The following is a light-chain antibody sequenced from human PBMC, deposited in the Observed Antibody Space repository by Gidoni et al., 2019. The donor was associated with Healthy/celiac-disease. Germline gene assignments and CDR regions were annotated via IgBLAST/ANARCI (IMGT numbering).Light chain of an antibody. V-gene: IGKV3-11*01. CDR3: QPRSNWPLT. CDR1: QSVSSY. J-gene: IGKJ4*01. CDR2: DAS. Sequence: EIVLTQSPATLSLSPGERATLSCRASQSVSSYLAWYQQKPGQAPRLLIYDASNRATRIPARFSGSGSGTDFTLTISSLEPEDFAVYFFQPRSNWPLTFGGGTKVEIK.